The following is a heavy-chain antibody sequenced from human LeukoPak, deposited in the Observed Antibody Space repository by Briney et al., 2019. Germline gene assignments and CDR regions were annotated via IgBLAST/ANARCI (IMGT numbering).Heavy chain of an antibody. V-gene: IGHV1-8*01. CDR2: MNPNSGNT. J-gene: IGHJ4*02. CDR1: GYTFTSYD. D-gene: IGHD6-19*01. CDR3: ARERIAVAAPFGY. Sequence: ASVKVSCKASGYTFTSYDINWVRQATGQGLEWMGWMNPNSGNTGYAQKFQGRVTMTRNTSISTAYMELSSLRSEDTAVHYCARERIAVAAPFGYWGQGTLVTVSS.